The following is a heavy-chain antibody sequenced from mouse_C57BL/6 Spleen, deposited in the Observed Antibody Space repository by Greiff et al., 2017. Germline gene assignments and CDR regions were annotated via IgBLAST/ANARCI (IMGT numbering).Heavy chain of an antibody. CDR2: IDPSDSET. Sequence: QVQLKQPGAELVRPGSSVKLSCKASGYTFTSYWMHWVKQRPIQGLEWIGNIDPSDSETHYNQKFKDKATLTVDKSSSTAYMQLSSLTSEDSAVYYCARDKGTGTKDYWGQGTTLTVSS. CDR1: GYTFTSYW. V-gene: IGHV1-52*01. CDR3: ARDKGTGTKDY. D-gene: IGHD4-1*01. J-gene: IGHJ2*01.